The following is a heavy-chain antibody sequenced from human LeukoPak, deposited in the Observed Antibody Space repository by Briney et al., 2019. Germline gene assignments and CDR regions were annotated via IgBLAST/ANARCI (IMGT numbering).Heavy chain of an antibody. CDR2: IYYSGST. V-gene: IGHV4-31*03. D-gene: IGHD5-12*01. J-gene: IGHJ3*02. CDR3: ARSPTFGATIDAFDI. Sequence: PSQTLSLTCTVSGGSISSGGYYWSWIRQHPGKGLEWIGYIYYSGSTYYNPSLKSRVTISVDTSKNQFSLKLSSATAADTAVYYCARSPTFGATIDAFDIWGQGTMVTVSS. CDR1: GGSISSGGYY.